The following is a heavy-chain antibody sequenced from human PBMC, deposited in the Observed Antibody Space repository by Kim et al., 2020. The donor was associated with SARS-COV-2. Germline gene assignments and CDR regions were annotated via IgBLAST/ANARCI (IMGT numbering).Heavy chain of an antibody. J-gene: IGHJ6*02. CDR1: GYTFTSYY. Sequence: ASVKVSCKASGYTFTSYYMHWVRQAPGQGLEWMGIINPSGGSTSYAQKFQGRVTMTRDTSTSTVYMELSSLRSEDTAVYYCARESRIVWFGELPSGGMDVWGQGTTVTVSS. V-gene: IGHV1-46*01. D-gene: IGHD3-10*01. CDR3: ARESRIVWFGELPSGGMDV. CDR2: INPSGGST.